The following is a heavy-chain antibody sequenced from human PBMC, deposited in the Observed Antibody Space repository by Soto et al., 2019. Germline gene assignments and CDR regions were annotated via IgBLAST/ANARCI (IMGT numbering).Heavy chain of an antibody. CDR1: GFTFSSYG. CDR2: ISYDGSNK. J-gene: IGHJ6*02. V-gene: IGHV3-30*03. D-gene: IGHD5-12*01. Sequence: QPGGSLRLSCAASGFTFSSYGMHWVRQAPGKGLEWVAVISYDGSNKYYADSVKGRFTISRDNSKNTLYLQMNSLRAEDTAVYYCAREYVDIASAGYYYYGMDVWGQGTTVTVSS. CDR3: AREYVDIASAGYYYYGMDV.